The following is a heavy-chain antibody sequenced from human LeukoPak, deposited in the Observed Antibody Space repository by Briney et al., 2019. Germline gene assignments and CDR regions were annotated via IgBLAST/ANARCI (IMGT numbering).Heavy chain of an antibody. D-gene: IGHD2-15*01. J-gene: IGHJ4*02. CDR3: ASPLGYCSGGSCYEGIPRGHFDY. CDR2: IRYDGSNK. V-gene: IGHV3-30*02. Sequence: GGSLRLSCAASGFTFSSYGMHWVRQAPGKGLEWVAFIRYDGSNKYYADSVKGRFTISRDNSKNTLYLQMNSLRAEDTAVYYCASPLGYCSGGSCYEGIPRGHFDYWGQGTLVTVSS. CDR1: GFTFSSYG.